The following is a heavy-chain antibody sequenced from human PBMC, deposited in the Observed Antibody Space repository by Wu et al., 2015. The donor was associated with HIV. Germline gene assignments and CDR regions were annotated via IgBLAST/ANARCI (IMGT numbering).Heavy chain of an antibody. CDR3: ASLYYYDSSGYPIAFDI. V-gene: IGHV1-8*01. CDR1: GYTFTSYD. Sequence: QVQLVQSGAEVKKPGASVKVSCKASGYTFTSYDINWVRQATGQGLEWMGWMNPNSGNTGYAQKFQGRVTMTRNTSISTAYMELSSLRSEDTAVYYCASLYYYDSSGYPIAFDIWGQGTMVTVSS. J-gene: IGHJ3*02. D-gene: IGHD3-22*01. CDR2: MNPNSGNT.